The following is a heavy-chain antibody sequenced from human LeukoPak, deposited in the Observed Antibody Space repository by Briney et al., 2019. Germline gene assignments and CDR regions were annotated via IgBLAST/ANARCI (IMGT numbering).Heavy chain of an antibody. Sequence: SETLSLTCAVSGYSISSGYYWGWIQQRPGKGLEWIESIYHSGSTYYNPSLKSRVTISVDTSKNQFSLKLSSVTAADTAVYYCARHEIGRYYDFWSGYYLYYFDYWGQGTLVTVSS. J-gene: IGHJ4*02. V-gene: IGHV4-38-2*01. CDR3: ARHEIGRYYDFWSGYYLYYFDY. CDR2: IYHSGST. D-gene: IGHD3-3*01. CDR1: GYSISSGYY.